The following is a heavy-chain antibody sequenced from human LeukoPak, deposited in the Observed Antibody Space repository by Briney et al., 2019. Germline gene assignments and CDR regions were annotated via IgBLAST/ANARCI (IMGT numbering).Heavy chain of an antibody. J-gene: IGHJ5*02. V-gene: IGHV1-2*02. D-gene: IGHD3-22*01. CDR1: GYTFTGYY. CDR2: INPNSGGT. Sequence: ASVKVSCKASGYTFTGYYMHWVRQATGQGLEWMGWINPNSGGTNYAQKFHGRVTMTRDTSISTAYVELRRLRYDDTAVYYCAGGPALIGAFWFDRWGQGTLVTVSS. CDR3: AGGPALIGAFWFDR.